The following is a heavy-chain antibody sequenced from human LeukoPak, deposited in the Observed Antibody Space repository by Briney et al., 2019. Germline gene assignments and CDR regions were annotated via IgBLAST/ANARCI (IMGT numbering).Heavy chain of an antibody. CDR3: ARDFGSSSENY. CDR1: GFTVSSNY. CDR2: IYSGGST. V-gene: IGHV3-66*01. D-gene: IGHD2-2*01. Sequence: GSLRLSCAASGFTVSSNYMSWVRQAPGKGLEWVSVIYSGGSTYYADSVKGRFTTSRDNSKNTLYLQMNSLRAEDTAVYYCARDFGSSSENYWGQGTLVTVSS. J-gene: IGHJ4*02.